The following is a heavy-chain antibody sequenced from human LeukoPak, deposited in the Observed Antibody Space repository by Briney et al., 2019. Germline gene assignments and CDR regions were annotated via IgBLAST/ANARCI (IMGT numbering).Heavy chain of an antibody. V-gene: IGHV1-69*01. Sequence: SVKVSCKASGGTFSSYAISWVRQAPGQGLEWMGGIIPILGTANYAQKFQGRVTITADESTSTAYMELSSLRSEDTAVYYCAVGRGIGFWFVPWGQGTLVTVSS. D-gene: IGHD6-13*01. CDR2: IIPILGTA. CDR1: GGTFSSYA. CDR3: AVGRGIGFWFVP. J-gene: IGHJ5*02.